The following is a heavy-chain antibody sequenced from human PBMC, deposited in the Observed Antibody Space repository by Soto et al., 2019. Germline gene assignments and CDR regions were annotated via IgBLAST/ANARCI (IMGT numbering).Heavy chain of an antibody. J-gene: IGHJ3*01. CDR3: ARLLRYRSNAFDL. V-gene: IGHV1-2*04. D-gene: IGHD6-19*01. CDR2: INPNSGGT. Sequence: QVQLVQSGAEVKKPGASVKVSCKASGYTFTGYDMHWVRQAPGQGLEWMGWINPNSGGTNYAQKVQGWVTMTRDTSIRQAYKELSRRRSEYTAVYYCARLLRYRSNAFDLWGQGTMVTVSS. CDR1: GYTFTGYD.